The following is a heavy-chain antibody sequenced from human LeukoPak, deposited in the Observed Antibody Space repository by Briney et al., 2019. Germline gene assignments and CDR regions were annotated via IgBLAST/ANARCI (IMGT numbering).Heavy chain of an antibody. D-gene: IGHD6-13*01. CDR3: ARGLYSGDISYYIYYMAV. CDR2: IYHSGST. CDR1: GGSFSGYY. J-gene: IGHJ6*03. V-gene: IGHV4-34*01. Sequence: SETPSLTCAVSGGSFSGYYWSWVRHPPGKGLEWIGDIYHSGSTNYNPSLKSGVTISVDTSKNPFSLKMSSVTAADTAVYYCARGLYSGDISYYIYYMAVWGKGTSVTASS.